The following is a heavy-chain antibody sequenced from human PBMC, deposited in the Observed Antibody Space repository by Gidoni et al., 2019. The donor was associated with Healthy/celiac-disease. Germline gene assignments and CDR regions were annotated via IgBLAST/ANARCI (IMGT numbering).Heavy chain of an antibody. CDR1: GYTFTSYG. CDR3: AREVAYYYDSSGYYDWYFDL. D-gene: IGHD3-22*01. CDR2: ISAYNGNT. Sequence: QVQLVQSGAEVKKPGASVKVSGKASGYTFTSYGIRGVRQAPGQGLEWMGWISAYNGNTNYAQKLQGRVTMTTDTSTSTAYMELRSLRSDDTAVYYCAREVAYYYDSSGYYDWYFDLWGRGTLVTVSS. V-gene: IGHV1-18*01. J-gene: IGHJ2*01.